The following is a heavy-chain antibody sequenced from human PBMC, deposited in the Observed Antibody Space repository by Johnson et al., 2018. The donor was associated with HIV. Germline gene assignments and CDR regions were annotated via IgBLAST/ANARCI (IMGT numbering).Heavy chain of an antibody. CDR1: GFSVSSYA. CDR2: ISYDGSNK. CDR3: ARDRGAFDI. J-gene: IGHJ3*02. Sequence: QVQLVESGGGLVHPGGSLRLSCAASGFSVSSYAMHWVRQAPGKGLEWVAVISYDGSNKYYADSVKGRFTISRDNSKNTLYLQMNSLRAEDTAVYYCARDRGAFDIWGQGTMVTVSS. V-gene: IGHV3-30*04.